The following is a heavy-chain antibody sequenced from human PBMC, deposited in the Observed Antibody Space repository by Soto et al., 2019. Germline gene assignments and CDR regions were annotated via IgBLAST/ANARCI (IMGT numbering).Heavy chain of an antibody. J-gene: IGHJ3*02. CDR3: ARIYSGYDDAGAFDI. Sequence: QLQVQESGPGLVKPSETLSLTCTVSGGSISSSAYFWGWIRQPPGKGLEWIGNIYYTGRTSYNPSLKSRITISIDTSKNRFSLKLSSVTAAHTSVYFCARIYSGYDDAGAFDIWGQGTMVTVSS. CDR1: GGSISSSAYF. D-gene: IGHD5-12*01. V-gene: IGHV4-39*01. CDR2: IYYTGRT.